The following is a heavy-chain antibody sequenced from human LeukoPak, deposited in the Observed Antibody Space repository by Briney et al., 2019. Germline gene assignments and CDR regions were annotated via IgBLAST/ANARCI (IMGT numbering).Heavy chain of an antibody. J-gene: IGHJ4*02. V-gene: IGHV3-21*01. D-gene: IGHD2-15*01. CDR1: GPSITTYM. CDR2: ISDRSGHI. CDR3: ARQGYCSGGSCQDDY. Sequence: GGSLRLSCAASGPSITTYMMNWVRQAPGKGLEWVSSISDRSGHIYYADSVKGRFTISRDNAKNSLSLQMSSLRVEDTAVYYCARQGYCSGGSCQDDYWGQGTLVTVSS.